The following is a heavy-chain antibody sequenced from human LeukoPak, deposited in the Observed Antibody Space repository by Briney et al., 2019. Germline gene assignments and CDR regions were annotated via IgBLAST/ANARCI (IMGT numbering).Heavy chain of an antibody. J-gene: IGHJ4*02. V-gene: IGHV3-30*03. CDR2: ISYDGSNK. CDR1: GFTFSSYG. CDR3: ASQNPAWSSPFDY. Sequence: GGSLRLSCAASGFTFSSYGMHWVRQAPGKGLEWVAVISYDGSNKYYADSVKGRFTISRDNSKNTLYLQMNSLRAEDTAVYYCASQNPAWSSPFDYWGQGTLVTVSS. D-gene: IGHD1-26*01.